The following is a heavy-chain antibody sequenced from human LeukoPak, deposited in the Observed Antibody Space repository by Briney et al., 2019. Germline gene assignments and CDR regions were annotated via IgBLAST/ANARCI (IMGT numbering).Heavy chain of an antibody. CDR3: ARSNHDYGDYQTFWFDP. D-gene: IGHD4-17*01. CDR2: IYYSGST. Sequence: PSETLSLTCTVSGGSISSSSYYWSWIRQPPGKGLEWIGYIYYSGSTYYNPSLKSRVTISVDTSENQFSLKLSSVTAADTAVYYCARSNHDYGDYQTFWFDPWGQGTLVTVSS. J-gene: IGHJ5*02. CDR1: GGSISSSSYY. V-gene: IGHV4-61*05.